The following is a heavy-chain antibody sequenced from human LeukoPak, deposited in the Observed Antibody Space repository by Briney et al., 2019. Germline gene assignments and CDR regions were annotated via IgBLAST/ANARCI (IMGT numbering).Heavy chain of an antibody. J-gene: IGHJ4*02. V-gene: IGHV3-7*01. CDR3: ARFGYSSGWSFDY. CDR2: IKKDGSEK. CDR1: GFTFSSYR. Sequence: GGSLRLSCAVSGFTFSSYRMSWVRQAPGKGLEWVANIKKDGSEKYYVDSVKGRFTISRDNAKNSLYLQMNSLRAEDTAVYYCARFGYSSGWSFDYWGQGTLVTVSS. D-gene: IGHD6-19*01.